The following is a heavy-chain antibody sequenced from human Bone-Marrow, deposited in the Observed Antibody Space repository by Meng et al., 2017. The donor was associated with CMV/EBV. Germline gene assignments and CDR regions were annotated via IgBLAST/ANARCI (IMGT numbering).Heavy chain of an antibody. Sequence: GESLKISCAASGFTFNSYAMSWVRQAPGKGLEWVSGISGSGGSTYYADSVKGRFTISRDNAKNTLYLQMNSLRAEDTAVYYCARRKSSSSVGGMDVWGQGTMVTVSS. V-gene: IGHV3-23*01. D-gene: IGHD6-6*01. CDR3: ARRKSSSSVGGMDV. J-gene: IGHJ6*02. CDR2: ISGSGGST. CDR1: GFTFNSYA.